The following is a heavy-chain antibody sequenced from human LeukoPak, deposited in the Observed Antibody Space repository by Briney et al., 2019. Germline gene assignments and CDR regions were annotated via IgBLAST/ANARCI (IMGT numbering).Heavy chain of an antibody. CDR1: GFTFSSYS. J-gene: IGHJ4*02. D-gene: IGHD5-18*01. V-gene: IGHV3-48*01. CDR3: ARPGLRGYSYGIDF. Sequence: GGSLRLSCAASGFTFSSYSMNWVRQAPGKGLEWVSYISSSSSTIYYADSVKGRFTISRDNAKNSLYLQMNSLRAEDTAVYYCARPGLRGYSYGIDFWGQGTLVTVSS. CDR2: ISSSSSTI.